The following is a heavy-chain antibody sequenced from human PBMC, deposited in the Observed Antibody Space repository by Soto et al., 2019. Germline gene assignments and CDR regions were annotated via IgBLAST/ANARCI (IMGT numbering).Heavy chain of an antibody. CDR1: GYTFTNYY. D-gene: IGHD3-9*01. J-gene: IGHJ6*02. Sequence: ASVKVSCKSSGYTFTNYYMHWVRRAPGQGLEWLGIINPVGGTTSYAQKFQGRVTLTRDTSTSTVYLEMSSLTAEDTAVYFCARGVNYDVLTGPKYYGMDVWGQGTTVTVSS. CDR3: ARGVNYDVLTGPKYYGMDV. V-gene: IGHV1-46*01. CDR2: INPVGGTT.